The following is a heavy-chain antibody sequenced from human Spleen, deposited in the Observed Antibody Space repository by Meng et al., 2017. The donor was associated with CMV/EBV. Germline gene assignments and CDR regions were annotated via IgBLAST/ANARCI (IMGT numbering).Heavy chain of an antibody. CDR2: ISSSSSYI. D-gene: IGHD3-3*01. CDR1: GFTFSSYS. CDR3: ARSYGFLEWLSPRTHNNYYYYGMDV. Sequence: GESLKISCAASGFTFSSYSMNWVRQAPGKGLEWVSSISSSSSYIYYADSVKGRFTISRDNAKNSLYLQMNSLRAEDTAVYYCARSYGFLEWLSPRTHNNYYYYGMDVWGQGTTVTVSS. J-gene: IGHJ6*02. V-gene: IGHV3-21*01.